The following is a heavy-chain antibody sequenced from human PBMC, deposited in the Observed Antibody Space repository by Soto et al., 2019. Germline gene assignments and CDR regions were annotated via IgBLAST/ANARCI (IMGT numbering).Heavy chain of an antibody. CDR2: IHGEGAGS. Sequence: EVELLESGGGLVQPGGSVRLSCAASGFTFRNYAMSWVRQAPGKGLEWVSSIHGEGAGSFYADAVKGRFTVSRDDSKETLYLQRSSLRVDDTAVYYCVKDGVARNGNWAWFDPWGQGTLVTVAS. CDR3: VKDGVARNGNWAWFDP. CDR1: GFTFRNYA. J-gene: IGHJ5*02. V-gene: IGHV3-23*01. D-gene: IGHD6-19*01.